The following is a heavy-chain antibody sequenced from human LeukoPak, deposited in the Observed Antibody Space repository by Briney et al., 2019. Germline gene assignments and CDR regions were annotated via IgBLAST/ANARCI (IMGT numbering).Heavy chain of an antibody. CDR2: INHSGST. CDR3: ARRGNPIAARRGVYWFDP. Sequence: SETLSLTCAVYGGSFSGYYWNWIRQPPGKGLEWIGEINHSGSTNYNPSLKSRVTISVDTSKNQFSLKLSSVTAADTAVYYCARRGNPIAARRGVYWFDPWGQGTLVTVSS. CDR1: GGSFSGYY. D-gene: IGHD6-6*01. J-gene: IGHJ5*02. V-gene: IGHV4-34*01.